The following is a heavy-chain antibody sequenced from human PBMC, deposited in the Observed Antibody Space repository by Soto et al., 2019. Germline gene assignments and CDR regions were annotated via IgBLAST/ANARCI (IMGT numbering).Heavy chain of an antibody. Sequence: PGGSLRLSCAASGFTFSSYGMHWVRQAPGKGLEWVAVISYDGSNKCYADSVKGRFTISRDNSKNTLYLQMNSLRAEDTAVYYCAKSSGPAGYWGQGTLVTVSS. CDR1: GFTFSSYG. CDR2: ISYDGSNK. J-gene: IGHJ4*02. V-gene: IGHV3-30*18. CDR3: AKSSGPAGY. D-gene: IGHD6-19*01.